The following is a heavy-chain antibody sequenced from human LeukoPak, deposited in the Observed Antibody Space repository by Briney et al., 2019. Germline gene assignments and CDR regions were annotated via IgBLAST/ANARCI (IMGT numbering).Heavy chain of an antibody. CDR1: GGSVSSSNW. CDR2: ASHSGST. D-gene: IGHD1-1*01. Sequence: SGTLSLTCAVSGGSVSSSNWWSWVRQPPGKGLEWIGEASHSGSTNYNPSLESRVTISVDKPKNLFSLKLSSVTAADTAVYFCARVTATTPFDYWGQGTLVTVSS. V-gene: IGHV4-4*02. J-gene: IGHJ4*02. CDR3: ARVTATTPFDY.